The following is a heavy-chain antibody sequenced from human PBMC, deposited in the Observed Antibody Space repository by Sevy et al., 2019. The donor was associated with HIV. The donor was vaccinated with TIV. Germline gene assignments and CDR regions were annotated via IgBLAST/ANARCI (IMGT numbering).Heavy chain of an antibody. Sequence: GGSLRLSCAASGFTFNSYAMNWVRQAPGKWLEWLSAIRGAGSITFYADSVKGRFTISRDNSRNTLYLQMNSLRAEDTAIYYCARNFVPDTTSYFGPLDYWGRGTLVTVSS. V-gene: IGHV3-23*01. J-gene: IGHJ4*02. CDR1: GFTFNSYA. CDR2: IRGAGSIT. CDR3: ARNFVPDTTSYFGPLDY. D-gene: IGHD3-9*01.